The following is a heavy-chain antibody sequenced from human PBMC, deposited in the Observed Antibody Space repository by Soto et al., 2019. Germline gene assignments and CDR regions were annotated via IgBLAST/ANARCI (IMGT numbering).Heavy chain of an antibody. CDR3: AKDEGIAVAGWHPDDFDI. J-gene: IGHJ3*02. CDR2: ISGSGGST. CDR1: GFTFSSYA. Sequence: PGGSLRLSCAASGFTFSSYAMSWVRQAPGKGLEWVSAISGSGGSTYYADSVKGRFTISRDNSKNTLYLQMNSLRAEDTAVYYCAKDEGIAVAGWHPDDFDIWGQGTMVTVS. D-gene: IGHD6-19*01. V-gene: IGHV3-23*01.